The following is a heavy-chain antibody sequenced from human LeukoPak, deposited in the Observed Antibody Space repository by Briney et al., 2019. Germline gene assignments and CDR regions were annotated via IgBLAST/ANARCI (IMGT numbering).Heavy chain of an antibody. CDR1: GYTFTGYY. V-gene: IGHV1-2*02. Sequence: GASVKVSCKASGYTFTGYYMHWVRQAPGQGLEGMGWINPNSGGTNYAQKFQGKVTMTRDTSISTAYMELSRLRSDDTAVYYCARVPRGFWFGEDEEGLDAFDIWGQGTMVTVSS. D-gene: IGHD3-10*01. J-gene: IGHJ3*02. CDR2: INPNSGGT. CDR3: ARVPRGFWFGEDEEGLDAFDI.